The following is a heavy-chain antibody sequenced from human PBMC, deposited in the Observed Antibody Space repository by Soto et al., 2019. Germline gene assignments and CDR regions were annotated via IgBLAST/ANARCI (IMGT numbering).Heavy chain of an antibody. J-gene: IGHJ4*02. CDR1: GFTFSSYG. CDR3: ARDNRDSSGYYLDY. V-gene: IGHV3-33*01. Sequence: PGGSLRLSCAASGFTFSSYGMHWVRQAPGRGLEWVAVIWYDGNNKYYADSVKGRFTISRDNSKNTLYLQMNRLRAKDTAVYYCARDNRDSSGYYLDYWGQGTLVTVSS. D-gene: IGHD3-22*01. CDR2: IWYDGNNK.